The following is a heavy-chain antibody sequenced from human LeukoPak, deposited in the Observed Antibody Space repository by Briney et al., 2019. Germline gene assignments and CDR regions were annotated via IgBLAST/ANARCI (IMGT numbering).Heavy chain of an antibody. V-gene: IGHV4-59*01. Sequence: SETLSLTCTVSGGSISSYYWSWVRQPPGKGLEWIGYIYDSGSTCYHPSLKSRVTISVDTSKNQFSLRLSSATAADTAVYYCARGGVLKSVDYWGQGTLVTVSS. CDR2: IYDSGST. D-gene: IGHD3-16*01. CDR3: ARGGVLKSVDY. J-gene: IGHJ4*02. CDR1: GGSISSYY.